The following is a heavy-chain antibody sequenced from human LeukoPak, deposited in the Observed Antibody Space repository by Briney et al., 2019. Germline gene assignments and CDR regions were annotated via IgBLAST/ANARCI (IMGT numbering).Heavy chain of an antibody. J-gene: IGHJ6*03. D-gene: IGHD3-10*01. CDR2: IYYSGST. V-gene: IGHV4-39*01. CDR1: GGSFSGYY. CDR3: AKTRTPHTYYYGSGSYLDLTHYYYYYYMDV. Sequence: SETLSLTCAVYGGSFSGYYWGWIRQPPGKGLEWIGSIYYSGSTYYNPSLKSRVTISVDTSKNQFSLKLSSVTAADTAVYYCAKTRTPHTYYYGSGSYLDLTHYYYYYYMDVWGKGTTVTISS.